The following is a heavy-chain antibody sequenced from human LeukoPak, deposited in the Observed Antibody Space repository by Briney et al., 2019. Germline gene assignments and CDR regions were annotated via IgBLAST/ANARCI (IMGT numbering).Heavy chain of an antibody. CDR3: AKTPLGYCLGGNCPEWFDP. D-gene: IGHD2-15*01. Sequence: PGGSLRLSCAASGFTFSSYSMNWVRQAPGKGLEWVSSISSSSSYIYYADSVKGRFTISRDNAKNSLYLQMNSLRAEDTAVYYCAKTPLGYCLGGNCPEWFDPWGQGTLVTVSS. J-gene: IGHJ5*02. V-gene: IGHV3-21*01. CDR2: ISSSSSYI. CDR1: GFTFSSYS.